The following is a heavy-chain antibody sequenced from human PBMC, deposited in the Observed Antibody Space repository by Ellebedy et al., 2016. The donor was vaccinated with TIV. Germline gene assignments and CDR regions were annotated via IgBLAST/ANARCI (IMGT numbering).Heavy chain of an antibody. D-gene: IGHD6-19*01. Sequence: PGGSLRLSCAGSGFTFSDYFMTWVRQAPGKGLEWVANINQDGGEKNYVDSVRGRFTISRDNAKNSLYLQMNSLRAEDTAVYYCASSPHSSDPYWGQGTLVTVSS. CDR2: INQDGGEK. CDR1: GFTFSDYF. CDR3: ASSPHSSDPY. J-gene: IGHJ4*02. V-gene: IGHV3-7*01.